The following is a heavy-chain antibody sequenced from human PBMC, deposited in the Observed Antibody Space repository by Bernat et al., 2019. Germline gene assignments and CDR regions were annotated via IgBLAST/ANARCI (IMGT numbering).Heavy chain of an antibody. D-gene: IGHD3-9*01. CDR3: AKAGGALVTNYFDY. V-gene: IGHV3-30*02. CDR2: IRYDGDNK. CDR1: GFTFSSYG. J-gene: IGHJ4*02. Sequence: QVQLVESGGGVVQPGGSLRLPCAASGFTFSSYGMHWVRQAPGKGLEWVSFIRYDGDNKYYADSVKGRFTISRDNSKNTLYLQMNSLRPEDTAVYYCAKAGGALVTNYFDYWGQGTLVTVSS.